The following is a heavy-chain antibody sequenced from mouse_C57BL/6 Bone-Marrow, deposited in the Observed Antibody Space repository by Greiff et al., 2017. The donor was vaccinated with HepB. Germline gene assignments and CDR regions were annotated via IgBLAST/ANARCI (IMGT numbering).Heavy chain of an antibody. CDR3: ARGITTSPYYAMDY. V-gene: IGHV2-2*01. CDR2: IWSGGST. D-gene: IGHD2-4*01. CDR1: GFSFTSYC. J-gene: IGHJ4*01. Sequence: VQRVESGPGLVQPSQSLSISCTVSGFSFTSYCVHWVRQSPGKGLEWLGVIWSGGSTDYNAAVISRLSLCKDNSKSQVFFKMNSLQADDTAIYYCARGITTSPYYAMDYWGQGTSVTVSS.